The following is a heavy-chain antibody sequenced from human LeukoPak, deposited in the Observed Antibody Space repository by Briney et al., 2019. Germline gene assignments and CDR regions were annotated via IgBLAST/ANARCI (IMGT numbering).Heavy chain of an antibody. Sequence: PSETLSLTCTVSGGSINSYYWSWIRQPPGKGLEWIGYIYYSGSTNYNPSLKSRVTISVDTSKNQFSLKLSSVTAADTAVYYCARSDAYYFDYWGQGTLVTVSS. CDR3: ARSDAYYFDY. CDR1: GGSINSYY. J-gene: IGHJ4*02. V-gene: IGHV4-59*01. CDR2: IYYSGST.